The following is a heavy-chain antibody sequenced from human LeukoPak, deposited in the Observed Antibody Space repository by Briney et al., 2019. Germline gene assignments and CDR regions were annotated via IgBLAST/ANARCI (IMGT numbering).Heavy chain of an antibody. CDR1: IDSISSFY. CDR3: AGSYNWSDDFDY. V-gene: IGHV4-59*01. Sequence: SETLSLTCTVSIDSISSFYWSWIRQPPGKGLEWVGYIFYSGSTNYNPSLKSRVTISVDTSKNQLSLKLNSVTAADTAVYYCAGSYNWSDDFDYWGPGTLVTVSS. D-gene: IGHD1-1*01. CDR2: IFYSGST. J-gene: IGHJ4*02.